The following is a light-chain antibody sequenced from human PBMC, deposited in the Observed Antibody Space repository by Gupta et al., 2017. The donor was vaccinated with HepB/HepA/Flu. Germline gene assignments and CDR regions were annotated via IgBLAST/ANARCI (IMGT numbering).Light chain of an antibody. CDR2: DAT. CDR1: QSSVSD. CDR3: QKSCSTLCT. Sequence: DIQLTQSPSSRSASVGDRVTITCRASQSSVSDLNWYQQKQGNAPRLLREDATSLQSGVPSRGSGRGSGTNFTLTIIRMKTADVASSEHQKSCSTLCTFGQGTKVEIK. V-gene: IGKV1-39*01. J-gene: IGKJ1*01.